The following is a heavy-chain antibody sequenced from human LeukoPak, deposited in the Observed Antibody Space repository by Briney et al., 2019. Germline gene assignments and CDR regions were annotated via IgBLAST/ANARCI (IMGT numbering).Heavy chain of an antibody. J-gene: IGHJ4*02. D-gene: IGHD1-26*01. CDR1: GFTFSSYG. Sequence: GGSLRFSCAASGFTFSSYGMHWVRQAPGKGLEWVAVIWYDGSNKYYADSVKGRFTISRDNSKNTLYLQMNSLRAEDTAVYYCARRERGMGIDYWGQGTLVTVSS. CDR3: ARRERGMGIDY. CDR2: IWYDGSNK. V-gene: IGHV3-33*01.